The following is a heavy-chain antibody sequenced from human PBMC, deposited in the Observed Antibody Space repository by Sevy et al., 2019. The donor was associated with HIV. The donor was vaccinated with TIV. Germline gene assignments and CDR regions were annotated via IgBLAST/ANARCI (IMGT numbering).Heavy chain of an antibody. CDR2: ISGSGNTI. V-gene: IGHV3-11*01. CDR1: GFIFSDYY. D-gene: IGHD1-26*01. CDR3: ARAGGSWALRY. Sequence: GGSLRLSCAASGFIFSDYYMSWIRKAPGKGLEWVSYISGSGNTIYYTDSVKGRFTISRDNAKDSLYLQMNSLRAEDTAVYYCARAGGSWALRYWGQGSLVTVSS. J-gene: IGHJ4*02.